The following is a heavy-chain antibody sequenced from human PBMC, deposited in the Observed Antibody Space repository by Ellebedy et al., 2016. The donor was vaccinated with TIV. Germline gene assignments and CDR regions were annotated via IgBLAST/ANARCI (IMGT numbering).Heavy chain of an antibody. V-gene: IGHV4-59*13. CDR2: ISFTGST. D-gene: IGHD3-9*01. CDR1: GDTISRYF. CDR3: ARSRDWFYGMDV. J-gene: IGHJ6*02. Sequence: SETLSLXCSVSGDTISRYFWSWIRQSPGKGLEYLGYISFTGSTNYNPSPKSRVTISVDTSKSQFSLRLSAVTAADTAVYYCARSRDWFYGMDVWGQGTTVTVSS.